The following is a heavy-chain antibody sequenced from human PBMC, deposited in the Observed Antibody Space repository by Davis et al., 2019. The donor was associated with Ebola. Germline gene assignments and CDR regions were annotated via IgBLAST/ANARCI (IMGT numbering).Heavy chain of an antibody. CDR3: ARDESIAVAGPRGWFDP. J-gene: IGHJ5*02. CDR1: GGSFSDYY. CDR2: INHRGST. V-gene: IGHV4-34*01. Sequence: MPSETLSLTCAVYGGSFSDYYWTWIRQPPGKGLEWIGEINHRGSTNYNPSLKSRVTISVDTSKNQFSLKATSVTAADTAVYYCARDESIAVAGPRGWFDPWGQGTLATVSS. D-gene: IGHD6-19*01.